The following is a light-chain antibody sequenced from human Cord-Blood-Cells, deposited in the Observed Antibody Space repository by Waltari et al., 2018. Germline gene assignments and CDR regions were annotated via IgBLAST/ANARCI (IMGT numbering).Light chain of an antibody. CDR1: QSISSY. J-gene: IGKJ2*03. V-gene: IGKV1-39*01. CDR3: QQCYSNPYS. Sequence: DIQMTQSPSSLSASVGDRATITCRASQSISSYLNWYQQKPGKAPKLLIYAASSLQSGVPSRFSGSGSGTDFTLTISSLQPEDFATYYCQQCYSNPYSFGQGTKLEIK. CDR2: AAS.